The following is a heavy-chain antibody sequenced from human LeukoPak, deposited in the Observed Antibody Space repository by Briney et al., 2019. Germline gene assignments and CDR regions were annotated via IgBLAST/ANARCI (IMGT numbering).Heavy chain of an antibody. V-gene: IGHV1-69*10. CDR2: IIPILGIA. CDR1: GGTFSSYA. Sequence: ASVTVSCKASGGTFSSYAISWVRQAPGQGLEWMGRIIPILGIANYAQKFQGRVTITADKSTSTAYMELSSLRSEDTAVYYCAREGGREYENHFDYWGQGTLVTVSS. J-gene: IGHJ4*02. D-gene: IGHD3-10*01. CDR3: AREGGREYENHFDY.